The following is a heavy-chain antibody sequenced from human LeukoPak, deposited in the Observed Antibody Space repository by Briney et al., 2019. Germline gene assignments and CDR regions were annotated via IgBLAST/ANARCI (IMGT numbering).Heavy chain of an antibody. CDR2: IYYSGST. J-gene: IGHJ4*02. CDR3: ARVIPAVAGLFDY. V-gene: IGHV4-39*01. CDR1: GGSISSSSYY. Sequence: PSETLSLTCTVSGGSISSSSYYWGWIRQPPGKGLEWIGSIYYSGSTYYNPSLKSRVTISVDTSKNQFSLKLSSVTAADTAVYYCARVIPAVAGLFDYWGQGTLVTVSS. D-gene: IGHD6-19*01.